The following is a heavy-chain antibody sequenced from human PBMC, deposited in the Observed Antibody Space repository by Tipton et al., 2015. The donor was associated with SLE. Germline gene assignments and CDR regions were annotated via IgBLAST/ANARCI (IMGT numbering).Heavy chain of an antibody. D-gene: IGHD3-16*01. Sequence: QLVQSGAEVKKPGASVKVSCKASGYTFTSYHISWVRQATGQGLEWMGWMNPNSGDTGYAQRFQGRVTLTRNTSISTAYMELSSLGSCDPTVYSCARVRLIGAVSPSLASWGKGPLFPVS. CDR3: ARVRLIGAVSPSLAS. CDR1: GYTFTSYH. CDR2: MNPNSGDT. J-gene: IGHJ5*02. V-gene: IGHV1-8*01.